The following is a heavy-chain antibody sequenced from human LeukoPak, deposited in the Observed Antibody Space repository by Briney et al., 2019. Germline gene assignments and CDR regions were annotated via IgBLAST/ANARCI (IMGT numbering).Heavy chain of an antibody. CDR2: INHSGST. Sequence: SETLSLTCAVYGGSFSGYYWSWIRQPPGKGLEWIGEINHSGSTNYNPSLKSRVTISVDTSKNQFSLKLSSVTAADTAVYYCARDRYCSSTSCYFRRSGYYYYGMDVWGQGTTVTVSS. V-gene: IGHV4-34*01. D-gene: IGHD2-2*01. CDR1: GGSFSGYY. CDR3: ARDRYCSSTSCYFRRSGYYYYGMDV. J-gene: IGHJ6*02.